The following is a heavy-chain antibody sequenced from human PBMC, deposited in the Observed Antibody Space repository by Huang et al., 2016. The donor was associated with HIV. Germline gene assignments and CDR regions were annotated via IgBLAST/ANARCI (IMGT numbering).Heavy chain of an antibody. D-gene: IGHD6-6*01. CDR1: GYSFSSYW. V-gene: IGHV5-51*01. CDR3: ARRFSSSSGYFDY. J-gene: IGHJ4*02. CDR2: SFPDDSDT. Sequence: VQLVQSGAEVKKPGASLKISCTGSGYSFSSYWIAWVRQMPGKGLEWMGFSFPDDSDTTDSPSFEGKVTIAADKSIGTAYLQWSSLKASDTAMYYCARRFSSSSGYFDYWGQGSLVTVSS.